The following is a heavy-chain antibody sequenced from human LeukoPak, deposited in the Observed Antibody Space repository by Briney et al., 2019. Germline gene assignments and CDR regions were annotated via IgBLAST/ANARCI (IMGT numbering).Heavy chain of an antibody. J-gene: IGHJ6*04. CDR3: AKDLGFGGDYHGMDV. Sequence: PGRSLRLSCEASGFTFTSYGLHWVRQTPGKGLEWVAVISFDGNNKLYADSVKGRFTISRDNSKNTLYLQLNSLTAEDTALYSCAKDLGFGGDYHGMDVWGKGTTVTVSS. CDR1: GFTFTSYG. CDR2: ISFDGNNK. V-gene: IGHV3-30*18. D-gene: IGHD3-10*01.